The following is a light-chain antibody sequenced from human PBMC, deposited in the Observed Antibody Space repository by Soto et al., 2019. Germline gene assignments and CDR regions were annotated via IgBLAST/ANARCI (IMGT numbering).Light chain of an antibody. CDR1: QSISWW. V-gene: IGKV1-5*01. J-gene: IGKJ1*01. Sequence: DIQMTQSPSTLSASVGDRVTITCRASQSISWWLAWYQQKPGKAPNLLIYDVSTLQSGVPSRFSGSESGTEFTLTISRLQPDDFATYSCQPYNDYPWTFGQGTKVEIK. CDR2: DVS. CDR3: QPYNDYPWT.